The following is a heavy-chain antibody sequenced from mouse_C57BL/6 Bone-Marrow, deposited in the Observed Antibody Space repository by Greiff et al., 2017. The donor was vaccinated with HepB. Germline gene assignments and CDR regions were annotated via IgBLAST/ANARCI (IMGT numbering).Heavy chain of an antibody. J-gene: IGHJ3*01. CDR3: ATYSNFWFAY. CDR1: GYTFTDYN. Sequence: VHVKQSGPELVKPGASVKIPCKASGYTFTDYNMDWVKQSHGKSLEWIGDINPNNGGTIYNQKFKGKATLTVDKSSSTAYMELRSLTSEDTAVYYCATYSNFWFAYWGQGTLVTVSA. CDR2: INPNNGGT. V-gene: IGHV1-18*01. D-gene: IGHD2-5*01.